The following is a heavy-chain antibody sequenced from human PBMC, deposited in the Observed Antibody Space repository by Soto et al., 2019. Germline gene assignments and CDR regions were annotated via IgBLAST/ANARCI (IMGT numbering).Heavy chain of an antibody. V-gene: IGHV3-15*07. CDR1: GFTFSNAY. CDR2: IKTKADGGAT. J-gene: IGHJ6*02. Sequence: EVQLVESGGGLVKPGGSLRLSCAASGFTFSNAYMNWVRQAPGKGLEWVGRIKTKADGGATDYAAPVRDRFTISRDDSKNTLYLQMNSLKTEDTAVYYCTTAAGTHYYYYYNLDVWGQGTTVAVSS. D-gene: IGHD1-1*01. CDR3: TTAAGTHYYYYYNLDV.